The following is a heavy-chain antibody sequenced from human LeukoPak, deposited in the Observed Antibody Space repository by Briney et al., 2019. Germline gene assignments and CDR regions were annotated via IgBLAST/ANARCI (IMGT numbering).Heavy chain of an antibody. CDR3: ARSPLLSYVTGLYYFDY. CDR2: IYYSGST. D-gene: IGHD3-10*01. Sequence: PSETLSLTCTVSGGSISSRIYSWVWIRQPPGKGLEWIGSIYYSGSTYYNQSLKSRVTISVETSTKQFSLKLNSVTAADTAVYYCARSPLLSYVTGLYYFDYWGQGTLVTVSS. V-gene: IGHV4-39*01. CDR1: GGSISSRIYS. J-gene: IGHJ4*02.